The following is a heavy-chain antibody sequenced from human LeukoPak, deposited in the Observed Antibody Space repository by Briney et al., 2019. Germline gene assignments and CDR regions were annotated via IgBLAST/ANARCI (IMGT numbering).Heavy chain of an antibody. D-gene: IGHD6-19*01. Sequence: GASVKVSCKASGYTFTSYGISWVRQAPGQGLEWMGWISAYNGNTNYTQKPPGRVTMTTDTTTSTAYMERRSLRSDDTAVYYCARETAVELGDWFDPWGQGTLVTVSS. CDR2: ISAYNGNT. CDR3: ARETAVELGDWFDP. J-gene: IGHJ5*02. CDR1: GYTFTSYG. V-gene: IGHV1-18*01.